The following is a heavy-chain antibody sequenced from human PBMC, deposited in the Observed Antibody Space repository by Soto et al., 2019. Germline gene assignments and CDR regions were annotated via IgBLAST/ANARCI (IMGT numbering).Heavy chain of an antibody. CDR1: GGTFSSYA. V-gene: IGHV1-69*06. Sequence: QVQLGQYGAEVKKPGSSVKVSCKASGGTFSSYAISWVRQAPGQGLEWMGGIIPIFGTANYAQKFQGRVKITAEKSTSTAYMELRSLRSDDTAVYYCASDGGTNYDFDYWGQGTLVTVSA. CDR3: ASDGGTNYDFDY. J-gene: IGHJ4*02. D-gene: IGHD1-7*01. CDR2: IIPIFGTA.